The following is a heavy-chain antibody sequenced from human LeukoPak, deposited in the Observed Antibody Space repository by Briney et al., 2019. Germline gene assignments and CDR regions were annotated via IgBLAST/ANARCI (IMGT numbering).Heavy chain of an antibody. CDR1: GYTFTGYY. J-gene: IGHJ4*02. D-gene: IGHD3-10*01. V-gene: IGHV1-2*02. CDR2: IKPNSGGT. CDR3: ARDLFTMVRGVQPVDY. Sequence: ASVKVSCRASGYTFTGYYMHWVRQAPGQGLEWMGWIKPNSGGTNYAQKFQGRVTMTRDTSISTAYMELSRLRSDDTAVYYCARDLFTMVRGVQPVDYWGQGTLVTVSS.